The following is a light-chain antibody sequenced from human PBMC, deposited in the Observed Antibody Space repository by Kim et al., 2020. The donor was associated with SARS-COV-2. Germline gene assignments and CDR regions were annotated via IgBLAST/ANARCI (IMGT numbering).Light chain of an antibody. CDR3: QTWGTGIWV. CDR1: SRHSSNP. V-gene: IGLV4-69*01. CDR2: VNSDGSH. Sequence: AVKLTCPMSSRHSSNPIAWHQEQAEKGPRYLMTVNSDGSHSKGDGIPDRFSGSSSGAGRYLTISGLQSDDEAGYYCQTWGTGIWVFGGGATLTVL. J-gene: IGLJ3*02.